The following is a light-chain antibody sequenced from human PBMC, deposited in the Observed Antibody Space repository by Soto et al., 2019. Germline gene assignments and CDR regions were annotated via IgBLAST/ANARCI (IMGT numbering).Light chain of an antibody. CDR3: CSSATGFAPWV. J-gene: IGLJ3*02. Sequence: QSALTQPASVSGSPGQSITISCTGAGSDIGTTNLVSWYQHHPGKAPKLIIYDVNKRPSGVSDRFSAARSGHTASLTLSGLHPEDEADYYWCSSATGFAPWVFGGGTKVTVL. CDR1: GSDIGTTNL. V-gene: IGLV2-23*02. CDR2: DVN.